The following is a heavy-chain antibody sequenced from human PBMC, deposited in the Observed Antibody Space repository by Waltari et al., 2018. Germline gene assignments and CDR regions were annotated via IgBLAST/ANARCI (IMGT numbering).Heavy chain of an antibody. Sequence: EVQLVQSGAEVKKPGESLKISCQGSGYSFTSSLIGWGRQLPGKGLEWMGIIYPGDSDTRYSPSFQGQVTISADKSISTAYLQWSSLKASDTAMYYCARIRITMVRGVIPYYMDVWGKGTTVTVSS. CDR1: GYSFTSSL. CDR3: ARIRITMVRGVIPYYMDV. J-gene: IGHJ6*03. D-gene: IGHD3-10*01. CDR2: IYPGDSDT. V-gene: IGHV5-51*01.